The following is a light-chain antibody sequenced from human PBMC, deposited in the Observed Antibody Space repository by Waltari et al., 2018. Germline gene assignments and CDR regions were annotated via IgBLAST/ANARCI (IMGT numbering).Light chain of an antibody. J-gene: IGKJ4*01. CDR2: DAS. CDR1: QDISNY. V-gene: IGKV1-33*01. CDR3: QQYDNLPLT. Sequence: DIQMTQSPSSLSASVGARVTITCQASQDISNYLNWYQQKPGKAPKLLIYDASNLETGVPSRFSGSGSGTDFTFTISSLQPEDIATYYCQQYDNLPLTFGGGTKVDLK.